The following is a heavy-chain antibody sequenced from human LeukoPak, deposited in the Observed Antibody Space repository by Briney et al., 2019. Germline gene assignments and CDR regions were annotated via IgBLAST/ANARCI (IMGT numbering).Heavy chain of an antibody. CDR1: GCTFTDYY. J-gene: IGHJ5*02. V-gene: IGHV1-2*02. CDR3: ATGLKFGTVTSNWFDP. CDR2: INPNSGGT. Sequence: ASVKVSCKASGCTFTDYYMHWVRQAPGQGLEWMGWINPNSGGTIYAQKFQGRVTMTEDTSTDTAYMELSSLRSEDTAVYYCATGLKFGTVTSNWFDPWGQGTLVTVSS. D-gene: IGHD4-17*01.